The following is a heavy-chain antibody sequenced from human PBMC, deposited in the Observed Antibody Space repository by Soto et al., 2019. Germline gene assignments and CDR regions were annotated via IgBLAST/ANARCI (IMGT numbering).Heavy chain of an antibody. J-gene: IGHJ5*02. CDR2: TYYRSKWYN. V-gene: IGHV6-1*01. CDR1: GDSVSSNSAA. Sequence: SQTLSLTCAISGDSVSSNSAAWNWIRQSPSRGLEWLGRTYYRSKWYNDYARSMRSRITINPDTSKNQFSLQLNSVTPEDTAVYYCVRDPRYNWNYFDPWGQGTLVPVSP. D-gene: IGHD1-7*01. CDR3: VRDPRYNWNYFDP.